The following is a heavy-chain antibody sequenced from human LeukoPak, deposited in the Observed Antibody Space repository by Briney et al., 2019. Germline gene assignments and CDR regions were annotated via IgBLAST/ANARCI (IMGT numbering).Heavy chain of an antibody. D-gene: IGHD3-22*01. CDR3: AKDRARYYYDSSGYLDY. Sequence: GGSLRLSCAASGFTFSSYGMHWVRQAPGKGLEWVAVISYDGSNKYYADSVKGRFTISRDNSKNTLYLQMNSLRAEDTAVYYCAKDRARYYYDSSGYLDYWGRGTLVTVSS. CDR2: ISYDGSNK. J-gene: IGHJ4*02. CDR1: GFTFSSYG. V-gene: IGHV3-30*18.